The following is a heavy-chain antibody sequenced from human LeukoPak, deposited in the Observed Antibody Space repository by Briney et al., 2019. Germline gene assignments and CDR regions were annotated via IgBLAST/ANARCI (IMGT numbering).Heavy chain of an antibody. J-gene: IGHJ4*02. Sequence: AGGSLRLSCAASGFTFSSYGMHWVRQAPGKGLEWVAVVSSDGSIKYYADSGKGRFTISRDTSKNTVYLQMNSLGTEDTAFYYCARGYSSSWLGYFDYWGQGTLVTVSS. CDR2: VSSDGSIK. CDR1: GFTFSSYG. D-gene: IGHD6-13*01. CDR3: ARGYSSSWLGYFDY. V-gene: IGHV3-30*03.